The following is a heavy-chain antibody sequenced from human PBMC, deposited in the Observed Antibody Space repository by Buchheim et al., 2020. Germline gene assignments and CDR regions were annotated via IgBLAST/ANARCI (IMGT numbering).Heavy chain of an antibody. V-gene: IGHV3-48*04. Sequence: EVQLVESGGGLVQPGGSLRLSCAASGFTFSSYSMNWVRQAPGKGLEWVSYISSSSSTIYYADSVKGRFTISSDNAKNSLYLQMNSLRAEDTAVYDCATALVAGNYYYYGMDVWGQGTT. J-gene: IGHJ6*02. CDR2: ISSSSSTI. CDR1: GFTFSSYS. CDR3: ATALVAGNYYYYGMDV. D-gene: IGHD6-19*01.